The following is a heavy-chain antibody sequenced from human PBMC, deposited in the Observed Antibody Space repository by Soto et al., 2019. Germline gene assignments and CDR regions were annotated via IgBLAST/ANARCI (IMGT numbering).Heavy chain of an antibody. D-gene: IGHD3-3*01. J-gene: IGHJ6*02. CDR1: GYSFTSYW. CDR2: VYPGDSDT. Sequence: GESLKISCKGSGYSFTSYWIGWVRQMPGKGLEWMGIVYPGDSDTRYSPSFQGQVTISADKSISTAYLQWSSLKASDTAMYYRARLKAISGVVIRSNYYYGMDVWGQGTTVTVSS. V-gene: IGHV5-51*01. CDR3: ARLKAISGVVIRSNYYYGMDV.